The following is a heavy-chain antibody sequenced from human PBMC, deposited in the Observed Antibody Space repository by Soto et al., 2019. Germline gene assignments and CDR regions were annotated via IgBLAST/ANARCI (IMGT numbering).Heavy chain of an antibody. CDR1: GGSINNNGYS. D-gene: IGHD4-17*01. CDR3: ARLFKATVTSWYCDL. Sequence: QLQLQESGSGLVKPSQTLSLTCAVSGGSINNNGYSWNWILQPPGKGLDWIGYITQSGTTYYKPALKSRVTISVDRYKNQFSLNLNSVTAADTAVYYCARLFKATVTSWYCDLWGRGNLVTVSS. V-gene: IGHV4-30-2*01. CDR2: ITQSGTT. J-gene: IGHJ2*01.